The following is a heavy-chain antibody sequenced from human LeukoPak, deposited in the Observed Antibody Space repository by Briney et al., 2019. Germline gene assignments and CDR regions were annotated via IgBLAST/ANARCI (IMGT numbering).Heavy chain of an antibody. J-gene: IGHJ4*02. CDR3: AGGGDSGGYYYPMFDY. D-gene: IGHD3-22*01. CDR2: IYYSGST. V-gene: IGHV4-59*01. Sequence: PSETLSLTCAVYGGSFSGYYWSWIRQPPGKGLEWIGYIYYSGSTNYNPSLKSRVTISVDTSKNQFSLKLNSVTAADTAVYYCAGGGDSGGYYYPMFDYWGQGTLVTVSS. CDR1: GGSFSGYY.